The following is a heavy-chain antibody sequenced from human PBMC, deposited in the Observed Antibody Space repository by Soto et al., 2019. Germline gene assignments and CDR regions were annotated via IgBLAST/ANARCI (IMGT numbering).Heavy chain of an antibody. CDR2: VYHSGAT. CDR3: VRERTIFGVAPGGGVDV. D-gene: IGHD3-3*01. J-gene: IGHJ6*02. CDR1: GGSISTSDYT. Sequence: PSQTLSLTCAVSGGSISTSDYTWSWIRQPPGRGLEWIGSVYHSGATHYMPSLKNRLTMSLDKSKNQFSLDLTSVTAADTAVYYCVRERTIFGVAPGGGVDVWDQGXTVTVYS. V-gene: IGHV4-30-2*01.